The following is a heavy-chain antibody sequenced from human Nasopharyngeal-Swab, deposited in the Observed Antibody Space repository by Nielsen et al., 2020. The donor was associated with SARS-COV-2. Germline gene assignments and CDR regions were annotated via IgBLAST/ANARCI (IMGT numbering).Heavy chain of an antibody. CDR3: ASHLSYYDRSGYFSEGFDY. CDR1: GFTFSNYW. V-gene: IGHV3-7*01. CDR2: IKQDGSEK. J-gene: IGHJ4*02. D-gene: IGHD3-22*01. Sequence: GGSLRLSCAASGFTFSNYWMSWVRQAPGKGLEWVANIKQDGSEKYYLDSVGGRFTISRDNAKNSLFLQMNSLRAEDTAVYYCASHLSYYDRSGYFSEGFDYWGQGTLVTVSS.